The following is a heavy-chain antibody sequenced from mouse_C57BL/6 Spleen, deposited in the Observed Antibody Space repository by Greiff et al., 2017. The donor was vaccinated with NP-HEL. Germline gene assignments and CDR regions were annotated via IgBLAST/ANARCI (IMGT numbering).Heavy chain of an antibody. CDR1: GFTFSDYG. Sequence: EVMLVESGGGLVKPGGSLKLSCAASGFTFSDYGMHWVRQAPEKGLEWVAYISSGSSTIYYADTVKGRFTISRDNAKNTLFLQMTSLRSEDTAMYYCARGGPTVVAPYYAMDYWGQGTSVTVSS. V-gene: IGHV5-17*01. D-gene: IGHD1-1*01. CDR3: ARGGPTVVAPYYAMDY. CDR2: ISSGSSTI. J-gene: IGHJ4*01.